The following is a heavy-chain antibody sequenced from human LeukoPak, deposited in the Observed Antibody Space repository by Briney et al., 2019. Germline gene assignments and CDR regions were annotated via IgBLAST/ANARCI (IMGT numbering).Heavy chain of an antibody. J-gene: IGHJ4*02. CDR3: ARVGYYASGPFSYFDY. CDR2: ISYDGSNE. D-gene: IGHD3-10*01. V-gene: IGHV3-30-3*01. CDR1: GFTFSGYA. Sequence: GSLRLSCAASGFTFSGYAMHWVRQAPGKGLEWVAVISYDGSNEYYADSVKGRFTISRDNSKNTLYLQMNSLSVEDTAVYYCARVGYYASGPFSYFDYWGQGTLVTISS.